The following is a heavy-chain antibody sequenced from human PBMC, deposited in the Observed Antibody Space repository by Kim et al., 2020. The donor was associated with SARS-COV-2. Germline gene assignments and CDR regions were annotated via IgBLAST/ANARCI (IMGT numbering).Heavy chain of an antibody. CDR2: ISAGGGIT. J-gene: IGHJ6*02. D-gene: IGHD6-13*01. CDR1: GFTFSSFA. Sequence: GGSLRLSCAASGFTFSSFAMSWVRQAPGKGLEWVSTISAGGGITYYADSVKGRFTISRDNSKNTLYLQMNSLRAEDTAVYYGAKCSSNWGVGMDVWGQGT. CDR3: AKCSSNWGVGMDV. V-gene: IGHV3-23*01.